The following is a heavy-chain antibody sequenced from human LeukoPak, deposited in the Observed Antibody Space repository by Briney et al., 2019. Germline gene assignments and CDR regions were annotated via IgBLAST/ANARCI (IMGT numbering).Heavy chain of an antibody. D-gene: IGHD3-3*01. J-gene: IGHJ4*02. Sequence: GGSLRLSCAASGFTFSTYAMTWVRQAPGKGMEWGSAIGGGDGTTYYTNSVKGRFTISRDNAKNSLYLQMNSLRAEDTAVYYCARDPRALYDFWSGKYYFDYWGQGTLVTVSS. CDR1: GFTFSTYA. CDR3: ARDPRALYDFWSGKYYFDY. CDR2: IGGGDGTT. V-gene: IGHV3-23*01.